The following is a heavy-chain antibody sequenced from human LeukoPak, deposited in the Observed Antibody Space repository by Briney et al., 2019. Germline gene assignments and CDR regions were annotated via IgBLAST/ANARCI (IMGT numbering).Heavy chain of an antibody. CDR2: INHSGST. CDR1: GGSFSGYY. V-gene: IGHV4-34*01. Sequence: SETLSLTCAVYGGSFSGYYWSWIRQPPGKGLEWIGEINHSGSTNYNPSLKSRVTISVDTSKNQFSLKLSSVTAADMAVYYCARSLGYCSGGSCYRRGYNWFDPWGQGTLVTVSS. D-gene: IGHD2-15*01. J-gene: IGHJ5*02. CDR3: ARSLGYCSGGSCYRRGYNWFDP.